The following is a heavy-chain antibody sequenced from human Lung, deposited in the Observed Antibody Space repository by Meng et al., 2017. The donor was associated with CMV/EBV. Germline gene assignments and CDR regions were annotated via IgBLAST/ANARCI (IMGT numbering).Heavy chain of an antibody. CDR1: GYTFTYYY. V-gene: IGHV1-46*01. CDR3: ARGQGSTFGTGYGMDV. CDR2: INASGGNT. Sequence: ASXXVSXKASGYTFTYYYIHWVRQAPGQGLEWMGIINASGGNTNYAQKFQGGVTMTRDTSTSTVYMELSSLRSEDTAVYYCARGQGSTFGTGYGMDVWGQGXTVTVSS. J-gene: IGHJ6*02. D-gene: IGHD3-3*01.